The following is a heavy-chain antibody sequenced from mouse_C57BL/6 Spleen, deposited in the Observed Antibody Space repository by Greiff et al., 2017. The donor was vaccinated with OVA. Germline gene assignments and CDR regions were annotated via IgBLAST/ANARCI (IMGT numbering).Heavy chain of an antibody. D-gene: IGHD1-1*01. CDR2: ISGGGGNT. J-gene: IGHJ1*03. CDR1: GFTFSSYT. Sequence: DVQLVESGGGLVKPGGSLKLSCAASGFTFSSYTMSWVRQTPEKRLEWVATISGGGGNTYYPDSVKGRFTISRDNAKNTLYLQMSSLRSEDTALYYCARQYYYGSSWYFDVWGTGTTVTVSS. V-gene: IGHV5-9*01. CDR3: ARQYYYGSSWYFDV.